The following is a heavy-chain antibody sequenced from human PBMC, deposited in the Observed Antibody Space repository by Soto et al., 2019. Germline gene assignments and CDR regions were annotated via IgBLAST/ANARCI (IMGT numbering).Heavy chain of an antibody. CDR3: ARGRIGERIYFDY. J-gene: IGHJ4*02. D-gene: IGHD3-10*01. CDR2: IYYSGST. V-gene: IGHV4-31*03. CDR1: GGSISSGGYY. Sequence: KASETLSLTCTVSGGSISSGGYYWSWIRQHPGKGLEWIGYIYYSGSTFYNPSLKSRVTISVDTSKNQFSLKLSSVTAADTAVYYCARGRIGERIYFDYWGQGALVTVPQ.